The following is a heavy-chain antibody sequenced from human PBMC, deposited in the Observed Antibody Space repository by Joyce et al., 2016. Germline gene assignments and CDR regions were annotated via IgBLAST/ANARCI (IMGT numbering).Heavy chain of an antibody. CDR1: GFTFSRYV. CDR2: INGGGGRI. CDR3: AKAVRELGGVTIFGVPNPYYYYAMDV. D-gene: IGHD3-3*01. J-gene: IGHJ6*02. V-gene: IGHV3-23*01. Sequence: EVQLLESGGGLVQPGGSLKLSCGASGFTFSRYVMSWVSQAPGKGLGWVSGINGGGGRIYYGDSVKGRFIVSRDNSKTTLYLEMNNLRVEDTAVYYCAKAVRELGGVTIFGVPNPYYYYAMDVWGQGTTVTV.